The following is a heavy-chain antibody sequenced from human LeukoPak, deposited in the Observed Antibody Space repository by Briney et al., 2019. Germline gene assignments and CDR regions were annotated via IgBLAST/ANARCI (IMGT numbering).Heavy chain of an antibody. CDR2: IIPIFGTA. V-gene: IGHV1-69*05. Sequence: ASVKVSCKASGGTFSSYAISWVRQAPGQGLEWMGGIIPIFGTANYAQKFQGRVTMTRNTSISTAYMELSSLRSEDTAVYYCARVRRFGELLSTLGYWGQGTLVTVSS. J-gene: IGHJ4*02. CDR1: GGTFSSYA. D-gene: IGHD3-10*01. CDR3: ARVRRFGELLSTLGY.